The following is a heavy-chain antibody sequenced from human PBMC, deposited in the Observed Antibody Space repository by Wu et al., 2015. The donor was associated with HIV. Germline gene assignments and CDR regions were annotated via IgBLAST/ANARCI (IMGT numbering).Heavy chain of an antibody. CDR3: ARAGEGYCSGGSCYSGGDYYYYGMGR. J-gene: IGHJ6*02. CDR1: GYTFTGYY. D-gene: IGHD2-15*01. CDR2: INPNSGGT. Sequence: QVQLVQSGAEVKKPGASVKVSCKASGYTFTGYYMHWVRQAPGQGLEWMGWINPNSGGTNYAQKFQGRVTMTRDTSISTAYMELSRLRSDDTAVYYCARAGEGYCSGGSCYSGGDYYYYGMGRLGPRA. V-gene: IGHV1-2*02.